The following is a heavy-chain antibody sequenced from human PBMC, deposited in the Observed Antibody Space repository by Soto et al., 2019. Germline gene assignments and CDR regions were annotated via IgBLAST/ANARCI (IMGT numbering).Heavy chain of an antibody. V-gene: IGHV3-49*03. CDR2: IRSKAYGGTT. CDR1: GFTFGDYA. CDR3: TRPGFGVREGFDP. D-gene: IGHD3-10*01. Sequence: EVQLVESGGGLVQPGRSLRLSCTASGFTFGDYAMSWFRQAPGKGLEWVGFIRSKAYGGTTEYAASVKGRFTISRDDSKSIGYLQMNSLKTEDTAVYYCTRPGFGVREGFDPWGQGTLVTVSS. J-gene: IGHJ5*02.